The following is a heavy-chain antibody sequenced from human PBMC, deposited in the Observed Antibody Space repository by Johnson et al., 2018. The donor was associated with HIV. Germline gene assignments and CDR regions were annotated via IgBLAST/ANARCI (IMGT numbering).Heavy chain of an antibody. CDR3: ARDSGSYYPDAFDI. V-gene: IGHV3-9*01. Sequence: VQLMESGGGVVQPGRSLRLSCAASGFTFSSYAMHWVRQAPGKGLEWVSGISWNSGSIAYADYVKGRFTISRDNAKNTLYLQMNSLRAEDTAVYYCARDSGSYYPDAFDIWGQGTMVTVSS. CDR2: ISWNSGSI. J-gene: IGHJ3*02. D-gene: IGHD1-26*01. CDR1: GFTFSSYA.